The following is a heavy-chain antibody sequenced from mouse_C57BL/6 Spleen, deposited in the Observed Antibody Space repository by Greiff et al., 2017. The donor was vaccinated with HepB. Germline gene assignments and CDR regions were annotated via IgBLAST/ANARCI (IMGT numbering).Heavy chain of an antibody. Sequence: EVQRVESGGGLVQPGGSLSLSCAASGFTFTDYYMSWVRQPPGKGLEWLGFIRNKANGDKTEYSASVKGRFTISRDSSKSILYLQMHALSAEDSAKYYCARVGDSTTAAMDYWGQGTSVTVSS. J-gene: IGHJ4*01. V-gene: IGHV7-3*01. CDR3: ARVGDSTTAAMDY. D-gene: IGHD1-2*01. CDR1: GFTFTDYY. CDR2: IRNKANGDKT.